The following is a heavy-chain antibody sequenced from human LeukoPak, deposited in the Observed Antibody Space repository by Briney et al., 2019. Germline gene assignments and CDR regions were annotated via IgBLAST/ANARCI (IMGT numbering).Heavy chain of an antibody. V-gene: IGHV3-23*01. Sequence: PGGSLRLSCAASGFTFSSYAMSWVRQAPGKGLEWVSAISGSGGSTYYADSVKGRFTISRDNSKNTLYLQMNSLRAEDTAVYYCAKGRSSGYYAEYFQHWGQGTLVTVSS. CDR1: GFTFSSYA. J-gene: IGHJ1*01. CDR2: ISGSGGST. D-gene: IGHD3-22*01. CDR3: AKGRSSGYYAEYFQH.